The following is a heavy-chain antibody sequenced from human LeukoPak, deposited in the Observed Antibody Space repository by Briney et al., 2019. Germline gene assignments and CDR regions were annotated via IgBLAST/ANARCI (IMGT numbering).Heavy chain of an antibody. J-gene: IGHJ4*02. CDR1: GFTFSDYF. V-gene: IGHV3-72*01. Sequence: PGGSLGLSCAVSGFTFSDYFLDWVRQAPGKGLEWVGRSRDKAKSYTTEYGASVKGRFSISRDDSKTTLFLQMNSLKTEDTAVYYCARVGSVAGSDYLDFWGQGTQVTVSS. D-gene: IGHD6-19*01. CDR3: ARVGSVAGSDYLDF. CDR2: SRDKAKSYTT.